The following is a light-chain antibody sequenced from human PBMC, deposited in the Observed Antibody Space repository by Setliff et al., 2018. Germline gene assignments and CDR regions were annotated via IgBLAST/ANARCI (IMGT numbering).Light chain of an antibody. V-gene: IGLV2-14*03. Sequence: QSALTQPAAVSGSPGQSITISCAGTNSDVGGYNYVSWYQQHPNKAPKLMIYEVTKRPAGVSARFSGSKSGNTASLTISGLQAEDEADYYCSSYTSNTFVFAAGTKVTVL. CDR2: EVT. J-gene: IGLJ1*01. CDR3: SSYTSNTFV. CDR1: NSDVGGYNY.